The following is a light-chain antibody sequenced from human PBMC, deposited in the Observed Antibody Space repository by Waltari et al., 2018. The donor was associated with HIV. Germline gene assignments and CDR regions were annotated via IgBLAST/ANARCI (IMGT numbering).Light chain of an antibody. V-gene: IGLV1-47*01. J-gene: IGLJ3*02. Sequence: QPVLTQPPSASGTPGHSVTIPCSGSSSNIGSNFVYWYQQLPGAAPKLLIYRNNQRPSGVPDRFSGSKSGTSASLAISGLRSEDEADYYCAAWDDSLREVFGGGTKLTVL. CDR2: RNN. CDR1: SSNIGSNF. CDR3: AAWDDSLREV.